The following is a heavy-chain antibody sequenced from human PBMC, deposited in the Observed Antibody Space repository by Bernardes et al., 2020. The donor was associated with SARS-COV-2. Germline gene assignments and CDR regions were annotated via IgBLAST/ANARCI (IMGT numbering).Heavy chain of an antibody. D-gene: IGHD1-26*01. CDR1: GFTLNNFG. CDR3: AKRKQIFHLSEWDVGMDV. V-gene: IGHV3-30*18. CDR2: ISYEGSKE. Sequence: SLRLSCAASGFTLNNFGIHWVRQAPGEGLEWVSLISYEGSKEFYADFVRGRFTISRDNSKRAVYLQMNSLGPEDTAVYYCAKRKQIFHLSEWDVGMDVWGQGTTVTVS. J-gene: IGHJ6*02.